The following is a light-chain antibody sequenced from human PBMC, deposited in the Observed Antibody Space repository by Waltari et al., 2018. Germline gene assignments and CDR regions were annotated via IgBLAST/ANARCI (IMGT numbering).Light chain of an antibody. CDR2: GAS. J-gene: IGKJ2*01. V-gene: IGKV3-15*01. Sequence: EIVMTQSPATLSVSPGERATLSCRASQSVSSNLAWYQQKPGQAPRLLIYGASTRATGIPARFSGSGSGTDFTLTISSLQSEDFALYYSQQYNNWPPYTFGQGTKLEIK. CDR3: QQYNNWPPYT. CDR1: QSVSSN.